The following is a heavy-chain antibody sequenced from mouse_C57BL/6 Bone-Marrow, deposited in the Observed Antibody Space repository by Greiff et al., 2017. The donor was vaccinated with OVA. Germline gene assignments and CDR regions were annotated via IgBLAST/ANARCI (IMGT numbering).Heavy chain of an antibody. V-gene: IGHV1-81*01. Sequence: VQLQQSGAELARPGASVKLSCKASGYTFTSYGISWVKQRTGQGLEWIGEIYPRSGNTYYNEKFKGKATLTADKSSSTAYMELRSLTSEDSAVYFCARGGYGYDGDWYFDVWGTGTTVTVSS. CDR2: IYPRSGNT. D-gene: IGHD2-2*01. J-gene: IGHJ1*03. CDR3: ARGGYGYDGDWYFDV. CDR1: GYTFTSYG.